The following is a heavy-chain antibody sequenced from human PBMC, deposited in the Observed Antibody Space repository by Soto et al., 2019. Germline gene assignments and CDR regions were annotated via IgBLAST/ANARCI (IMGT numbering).Heavy chain of an antibody. CDR2: ISYDGSNK. V-gene: IGHV3-30*03. Sequence: GGSLRLSCAASGFTFSSYGMHWVRQAPGKGLEWVAVISYDGSNKYYADSVKGRFTISRDNSKNTLYLQMNSLRAEDTAVYYCASHLLHYFDYWGQGTLVTVSS. CDR3: ASHLLHYFDY. D-gene: IGHD3-10*01. CDR1: GFTFSSYG. J-gene: IGHJ4*02.